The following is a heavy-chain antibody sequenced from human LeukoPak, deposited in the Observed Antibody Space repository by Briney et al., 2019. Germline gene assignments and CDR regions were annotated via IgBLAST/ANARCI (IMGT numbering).Heavy chain of an antibody. CDR3: ARAGRLRYFDWLSKGVWFDP. CDR2: IYYSGST. D-gene: IGHD3-9*01. V-gene: IGHV4-39*07. Sequence: SETLSLTCTVSGGSISSSSYYWGWIRQPPRKGLEWIGSIYYSGSTYYNPSLKSRVTISVDTSKNQFSLKLSSVTAADTAVYYCARAGRLRYFDWLSKGVWFDPWGQGTLVTVSS. J-gene: IGHJ5*02. CDR1: GGSISSSSYY.